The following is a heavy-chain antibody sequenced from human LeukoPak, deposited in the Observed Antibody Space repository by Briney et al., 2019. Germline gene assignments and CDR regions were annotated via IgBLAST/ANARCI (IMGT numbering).Heavy chain of an antibody. CDR2: ISANGVDT. J-gene: IGHJ5*02. CDR1: GFTFSSYA. Sequence: GGSLRLSCAASGFTFSSYAMTWVRQAPGKGLEWVSAISANGVDTFYAPSVKGRFTISRDNSKNTLYLQINSLRAEDTAIYYCAKDVWWSVSWGQGTLVTVSS. D-gene: IGHD2-8*02. V-gene: IGHV3-23*01. CDR3: AKDVWWSVS.